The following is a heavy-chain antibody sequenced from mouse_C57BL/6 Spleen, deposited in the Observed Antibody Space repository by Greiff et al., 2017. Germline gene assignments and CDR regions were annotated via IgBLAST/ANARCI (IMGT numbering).Heavy chain of an antibody. D-gene: IGHD1-1*01. CDR2: INPNTGGT. Sequence: EVQLQQSGPELVKPGASVKMSCKASGYTFTDYNMHWVKQSHGKSLEWIGYINPNTGGTSSNQKFKGKATLTVNKSSSTAYMELRRLTSEDSAFYYCARPPTTVVAGDYFDYWGQGTTLTVSS. J-gene: IGHJ2*01. V-gene: IGHV1-22*01. CDR3: ARPPTTVVAGDYFDY. CDR1: GYTFTDYN.